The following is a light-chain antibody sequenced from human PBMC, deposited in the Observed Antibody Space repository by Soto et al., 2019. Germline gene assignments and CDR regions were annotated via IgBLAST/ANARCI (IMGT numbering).Light chain of an antibody. Sequence: QSALTQPPSASGSPGQSVTISCTGASSDVGGNDYVSWYQHHPGKVPKLMIFEVNKRPSGVPHRFSGSKSGNTASLTVSGLQAEGEADYYCCSYGFAGSDYLVFGGGTQLTVL. CDR3: CSYGFAGSDYLV. J-gene: IGLJ3*02. CDR1: SSDVGGNDY. CDR2: EVN. V-gene: IGLV2-8*01.